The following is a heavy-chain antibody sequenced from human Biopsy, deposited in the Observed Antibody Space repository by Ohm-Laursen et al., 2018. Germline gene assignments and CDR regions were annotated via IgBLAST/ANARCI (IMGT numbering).Heavy chain of an antibody. V-gene: IGHV3-7*01. CDR2: INPDGSVK. CDR1: GFTFNTYA. D-gene: IGHD5-24*01. J-gene: IGHJ4*02. CDR3: ARDER. Sequence: SLRLSCAASGFTFNTYAMNWVRQAPGKGLEWVANINPDGSVKYFADSVKGRFTISRDNAENSMYLQMSSLTVDDTAVYYCARDERWGQGTLVTVSS.